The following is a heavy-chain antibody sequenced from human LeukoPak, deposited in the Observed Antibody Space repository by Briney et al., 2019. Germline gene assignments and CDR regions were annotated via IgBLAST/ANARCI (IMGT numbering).Heavy chain of an antibody. CDR2: IYYSGST. D-gene: IGHD2-15*01. J-gene: IGHJ3*02. V-gene: IGHV4-39*01. Sequence: SATLSLTCTVSGGSISSSSYYWGWIRQPPGKGLEWIGSIYYSGSTYYNPSLKGRVTISVDTSKNQFSLKLSSVTAADTAVYYCARQGWSGAFDIWGQGTMVTVSS. CDR3: ARQGWSGAFDI. CDR1: GGSISSSSYY.